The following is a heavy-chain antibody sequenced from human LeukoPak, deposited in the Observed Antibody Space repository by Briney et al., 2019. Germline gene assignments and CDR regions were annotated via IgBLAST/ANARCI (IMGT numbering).Heavy chain of an antibody. V-gene: IGHV4-34*01. D-gene: IGHD1-1*01. CDR2: ISHTGLT. CDR1: GGSFSDYY. CDR3: ARVPDITARPCDT. Sequence: SETLSLTCAVYGGSFSDYYWTLIRQTPGKGLQWIGEISHTGLTGSNPSLKSRVTIFVDSSKKQFSLRMTSVTAADTGIYYCARVPDITARPCDTWGPGTLVTVSS. J-gene: IGHJ5*02.